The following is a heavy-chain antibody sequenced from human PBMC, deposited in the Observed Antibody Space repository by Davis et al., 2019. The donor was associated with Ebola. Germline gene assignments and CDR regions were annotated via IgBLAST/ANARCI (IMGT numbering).Heavy chain of an antibody. CDR2: FPIDGGYT. J-gene: IGHJ4*02. Sequence: LGGSLRLSCIVSGIDFGTSIMHWVRQAPGKGLEWVALFPIDGGYTQYGDAVKGRFTISRDVSKNTVSLQMNSLRADDTAVYYCAREGVTSGRAGSFDYWGQGVLVTVSS. V-gene: IGHV3-30-3*01. CDR3: AREGVTSGRAGSFDY. CDR1: GIDFGTSI. D-gene: IGHD3-10*01.